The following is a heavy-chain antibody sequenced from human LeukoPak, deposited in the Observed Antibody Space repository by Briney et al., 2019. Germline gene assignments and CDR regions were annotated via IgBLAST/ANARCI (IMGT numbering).Heavy chain of an antibody. CDR3: ARVGRYGSGSSTFDY. Sequence: PSETLSLTCAVYGGSFSGYYWSWIRQPPGKGLEWIGEINHSGSTNYNPSLKSRVTISVDTSKNQFSLKLSSVTAADTAVYYCARVGRYGSGSSTFDYWGQGTLVTVSS. V-gene: IGHV4-34*01. J-gene: IGHJ4*02. CDR2: INHSGST. CDR1: GGSFSGYY. D-gene: IGHD3-10*01.